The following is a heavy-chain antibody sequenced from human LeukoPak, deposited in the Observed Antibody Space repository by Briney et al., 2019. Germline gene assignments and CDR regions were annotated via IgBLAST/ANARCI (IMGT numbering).Heavy chain of an antibody. D-gene: IGHD3-3*01. CDR3: ARTFRESYYDFWSGYSTLDY. CDR1: GGSISSGDYY. V-gene: IGHV4-30-4*08. J-gene: IGHJ4*02. Sequence: SETLSLTCTVSGGSISSGDYYWSWIRQPPGKGLEWIGYIYYRGSTYYNPSLKSRVTISVDTSKNQFSLKLSSVTAADTAVYYCARTFRESYYDFWSGYSTLDYWGQGTLVTVSS. CDR2: IYYRGST.